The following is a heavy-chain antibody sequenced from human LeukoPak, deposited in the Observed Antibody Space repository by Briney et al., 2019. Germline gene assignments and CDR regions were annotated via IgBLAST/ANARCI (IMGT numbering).Heavy chain of an antibody. J-gene: IGHJ4*02. CDR1: GGSISSSSYY. V-gene: IGHV4-39*01. CDR2: IYYSGST. Sequence: SETLSLTCTVSGGSISSSSYYWGWIRQPPGKGLEWIGSIYYSGSTYYNPSLKSRVTISVDTSKNQFSLKLSSVTAADTAVYYCARQGVPGYCSGGSCYEPDYWGQGTLVTVSS. CDR3: ARQGVPGYCSGGSCYEPDY. D-gene: IGHD2-15*01.